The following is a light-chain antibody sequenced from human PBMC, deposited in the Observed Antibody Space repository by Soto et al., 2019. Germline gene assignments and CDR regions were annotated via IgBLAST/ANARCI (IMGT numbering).Light chain of an antibody. CDR2: GAS. J-gene: IGKJ1*01. CDR3: QHYVSSPWA. CDR1: KSVSSSF. Sequence: EIVLTQSPGPLSLSPGEIATLSCRASKSVSSSFSAWYQQKPGQAPRLLIYGASNRATGIPDRVRGSGSGTDFTLTISRLEPADLAVYYCQHYVSSPWAFGQGTTVAIE. V-gene: IGKV3-20*01.